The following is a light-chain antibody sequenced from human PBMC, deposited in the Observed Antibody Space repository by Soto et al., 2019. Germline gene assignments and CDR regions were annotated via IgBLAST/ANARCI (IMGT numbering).Light chain of an antibody. CDR2: RNN. Sequence: QSVLTQPPSASGTTGQRVTISCSGCSSNIGSYYVYWYQQLPGTAPKLLIYRNNQRPSGVPDRFSGSKSGTSASLAISGLRSEDEAYYYCAAWDDSLSGVVFGGGTQLTVL. CDR3: AAWDDSLSGVV. V-gene: IGLV1-47*01. J-gene: IGLJ2*01. CDR1: SSNIGSYY.